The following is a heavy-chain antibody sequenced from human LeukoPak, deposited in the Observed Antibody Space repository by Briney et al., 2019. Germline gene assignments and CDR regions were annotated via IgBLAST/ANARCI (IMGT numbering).Heavy chain of an antibody. CDR1: GYTFTGYY. Sequence: ASVKVSCKASGYTFTGYYMHWVRQAPGQGLEWMGIINPSGGSTSYAQKFQGRVTMTRDMSTSTVYMELSSLRSEDTAVYYCARALISGSYSSWGQGTLVTVSS. V-gene: IGHV1-46*01. CDR3: ARALISGSYSS. CDR2: INPSGGST. D-gene: IGHD1-26*01. J-gene: IGHJ4*02.